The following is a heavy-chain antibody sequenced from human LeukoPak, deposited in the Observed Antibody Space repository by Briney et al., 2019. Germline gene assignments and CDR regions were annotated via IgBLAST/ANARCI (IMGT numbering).Heavy chain of an antibody. CDR2: ITTHNDNT. CDR3: ARENEIGTTWGYFYYYYMDV. J-gene: IGHJ6*03. D-gene: IGHD1-1*01. CDR1: GYTFTSYG. Sequence: ASVNVSCKASGYTFTSYGISWVRQAPGQGLEWMGRITTHNDNTDYAQTFQGRVTMTTDTSTNTAYLDLRSLRSDDTAVYYCARENEIGTTWGYFYYYYMDVWGEGTTVTVSS. V-gene: IGHV1-18*01.